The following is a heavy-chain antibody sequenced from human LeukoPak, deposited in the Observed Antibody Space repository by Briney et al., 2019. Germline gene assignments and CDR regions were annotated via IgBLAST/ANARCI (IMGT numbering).Heavy chain of an antibody. CDR2: ISSSGSTI. V-gene: IGHV3-48*03. D-gene: IGHD2-15*01. J-gene: IGHJ4*02. CDR1: GFTFRSYE. Sequence: PGGSLRLSCAASGFTFRSYEMNWVRQAPGKGLEWVSYISSSGSTIYHADSVKGRFTISRDNSKNSLSLQMDSLTTEDTALYYCAKEGYSHTSNYFDNWGQGILVTVSS. CDR3: AKEGYSHTSNYFDN.